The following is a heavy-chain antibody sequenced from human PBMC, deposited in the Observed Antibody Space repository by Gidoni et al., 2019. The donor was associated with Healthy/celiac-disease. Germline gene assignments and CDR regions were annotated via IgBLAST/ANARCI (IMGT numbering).Heavy chain of an antibody. V-gene: IGHV1-69*04. J-gene: IGHJ5*02. CDR3: ARENKAAIFGVATGANWFDP. CDR1: GGTFSSYA. Sequence: QVQLVQSGAEVTKPGSSVKVSCKASGGTFSSYAISWVRQAPGQGLELMGRIIPILGIANYAQKFQGRVTITADKSTSTAYMELSSLRSEDTAVYYCARENKAAIFGVATGANWFDPWGQGTLVTVSS. D-gene: IGHD3-3*01. CDR2: IIPILGIA.